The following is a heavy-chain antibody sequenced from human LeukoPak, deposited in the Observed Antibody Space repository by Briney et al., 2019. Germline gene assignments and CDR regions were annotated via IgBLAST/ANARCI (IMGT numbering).Heavy chain of an antibody. Sequence: GESLKISCEGSGYNFSNCLIGWVRQMPGKGLEWMGIIYPGDSDTRYSPSFQGQVTISADKSISTAYLQWSSLKASDTAMYYCARQGSGYSIPFDYWGQGTLVTVSS. CDR3: ARQGSGYSIPFDY. CDR2: IYPGDSDT. D-gene: IGHD3-22*01. J-gene: IGHJ4*02. V-gene: IGHV5-51*01. CDR1: GYNFSNCL.